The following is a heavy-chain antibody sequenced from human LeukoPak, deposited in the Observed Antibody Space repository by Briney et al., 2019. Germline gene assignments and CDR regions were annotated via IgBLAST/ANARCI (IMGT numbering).Heavy chain of an antibody. CDR3: ARGRDGYNLVPFDC. CDR2: IYYSGST. CDR1: GGSISSYY. Sequence: SETLSLTCTVSGGSISSYYWSWIRQPPGKGLEWIGYIYYSGSTNYNPSLKSRVTTSVDTSKNQFSLKLSSVTAADTAVYYCARGRDGYNLVPFDCWGQGTLVTVSS. D-gene: IGHD5-24*01. J-gene: IGHJ4*02. V-gene: IGHV4-59*01.